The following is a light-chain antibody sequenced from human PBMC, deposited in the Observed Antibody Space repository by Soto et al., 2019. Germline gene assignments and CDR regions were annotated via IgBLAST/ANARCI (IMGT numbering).Light chain of an antibody. Sequence: QSVLTQPPSVSGAPGQRVTISCTGSSSNIGARYDVHWYQQLPGTAPKLLIYGTTNRPSGVPDRFSGSKSGTSASLAITGLQAEDEADYYCQSYDSSLSGSVFGGGTKVTVL. V-gene: IGLV1-40*01. CDR3: QSYDSSLSGSV. CDR1: SSNIGARYD. CDR2: GTT. J-gene: IGLJ2*01.